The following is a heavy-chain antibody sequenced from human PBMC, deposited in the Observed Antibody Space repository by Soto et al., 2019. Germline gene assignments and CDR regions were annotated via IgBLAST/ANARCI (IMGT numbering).Heavy chain of an antibody. CDR2: ISAYNGNT. CDR3: ALARSGTYPLTDD. Sequence: QVQLVQSGAEVKKPGASVKVSCKASGYTLTTYGSSWGRQAPGQGLEWMGWISAYNGNTHYRENLQCRVTMTTDTSTTTAYMELRSLRSDDTAVYYCALARSGTYPLTDDWGHGSLVTVSS. V-gene: IGHV1-18*01. J-gene: IGHJ4*01. CDR1: GYTLTTYG. D-gene: IGHD1-26*01.